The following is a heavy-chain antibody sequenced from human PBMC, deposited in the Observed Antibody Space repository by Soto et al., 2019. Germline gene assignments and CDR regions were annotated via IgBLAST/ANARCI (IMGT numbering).Heavy chain of an antibody. CDR3: ARDWESTVSTWSFGAF. Sequence: QVQLVQSGAEVKKPGSSVKVSCKASGGTFSPYTVNWVRQAPGQGLAWMGRIIPFLGVTNYAQKFQARVTLTADTSTTTAHMELSGLRFEDTAVYYCARDWESTVSTWSFGAFWGRGTLVTVSS. J-gene: IGHJ4*02. V-gene: IGHV1-69*08. CDR1: GGTFSPYT. D-gene: IGHD3-10*01. CDR2: IIPFLGVT.